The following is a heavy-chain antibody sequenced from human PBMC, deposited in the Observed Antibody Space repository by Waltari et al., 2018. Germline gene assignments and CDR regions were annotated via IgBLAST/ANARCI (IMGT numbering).Heavy chain of an antibody. D-gene: IGHD3-22*01. CDR1: GGSLNISEW. Sequence: QVQLQESGPGLVKPSGTLSLICSVSGGSLNISEWWTWVRQPPGKGLEWSGEVYHSGNTNYNPSLKSRVTISVDKSKNQFSLKLTSVTAADTAVYYCVRGHLYDSDGYYGGHWGQGALVTVSS. V-gene: IGHV4-4*02. CDR3: VRGHLYDSDGYYGGH. CDR2: VYHSGNT. J-gene: IGHJ4*02.